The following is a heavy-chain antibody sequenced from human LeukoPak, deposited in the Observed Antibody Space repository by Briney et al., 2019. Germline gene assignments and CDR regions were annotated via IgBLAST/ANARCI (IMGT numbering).Heavy chain of an antibody. Sequence: PGGSLRLSCAASGFIFRSYWMVWVRQAPGKGLEWVASIDGHGIKTYYAASVTGRFTISKDTAKTSLDLQMNSPRAEDTAVYYCARDGITCTRDYWGQGALVTVSS. J-gene: IGHJ4*02. CDR2: IDGHGIKT. D-gene: IGHD1-7*01. CDR1: GFIFRSYW. V-gene: IGHV3-7*01. CDR3: ARDGITCTRDY.